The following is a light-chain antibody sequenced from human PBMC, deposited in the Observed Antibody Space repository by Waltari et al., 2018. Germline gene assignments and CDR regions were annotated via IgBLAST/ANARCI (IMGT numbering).Light chain of an antibody. CDR3: CSYAGSYTWV. CDR1: SGDCGAHHY. CDR2: DLA. J-gene: IGLJ3*02. Sequence: QSALSQPHSVSGSPGQSVTLSCIGPSGDCGAHHYVSWYQHHPGQAPKFMIYDLARRPSGVPDRFTGSRSGNTASLTISGLQADDEADYYCCSYAGSYTWVFGGGTRLTVL. V-gene: IGLV2-11*01.